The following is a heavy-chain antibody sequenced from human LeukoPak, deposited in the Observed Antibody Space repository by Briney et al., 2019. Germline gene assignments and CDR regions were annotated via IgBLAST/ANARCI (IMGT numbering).Heavy chain of an antibody. CDR3: ARGAVLPPYYFDY. J-gene: IGHJ4*02. Sequence: GGSLRLSCAASGFTFSSYAMHWVRQAPGKGLEWVAVISYDGSNKYYADSVKGRFTISRDNSKNTLYLQMNSLRAEDTAVYYCARGAVLPPYYFDYWGQGTLVTVSS. CDR1: GFTFSSYA. CDR2: ISYDGSNK. D-gene: IGHD3-10*01. V-gene: IGHV3-30*04.